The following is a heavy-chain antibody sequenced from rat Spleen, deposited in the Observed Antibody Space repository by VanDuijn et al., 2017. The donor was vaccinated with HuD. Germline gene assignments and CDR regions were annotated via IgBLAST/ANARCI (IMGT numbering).Heavy chain of an antibody. CDR1: GFTFRDYG. V-gene: IGHV5-62*01. CDR2: ISRSSGT. J-gene: IGHJ4*01. CDR3: ARCWDA. Sequence: VQLVESGGGLVQPGKSLKLSCSASGFTFRDYGMHWIRQAPGKGLDWVAYISRSSGTIYADAVKGRFTISRDNAKNTLYLQLNGLKSEDTAIYYCARCWDAWGQGASVTVSS.